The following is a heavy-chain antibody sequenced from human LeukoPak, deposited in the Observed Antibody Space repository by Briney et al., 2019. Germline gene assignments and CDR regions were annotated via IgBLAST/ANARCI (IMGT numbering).Heavy chain of an antibody. CDR1: GFTFSSYS. CDR2: ISSSSSTI. CDR3: ARDRYDFWSGYYATYGMDV. J-gene: IGHJ6*02. Sequence: GGSLRLSCAASGFTFSSYSMNWVRQAPGKGLEWVSSISSSSSTIYYADSVKGRFTISRDNAKNSLYLQMNSLRDEDTAVYYCARDRYDFWSGYYATYGMDVWGQGTTVTVSS. D-gene: IGHD3-3*01. V-gene: IGHV3-48*02.